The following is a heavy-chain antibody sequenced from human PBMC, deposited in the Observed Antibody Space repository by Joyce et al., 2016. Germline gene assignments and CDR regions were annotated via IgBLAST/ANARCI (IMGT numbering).Heavy chain of an antibody. V-gene: IGHV1-2*02. CDR1: GYTFTGHY. CDR2: INPHRGGT. D-gene: IGHD4-11*01. Sequence: QVQLVQSGAEMKKPGASVKVSCKTSGYTFTGHYLHWVRQAPGQGLEWMGWINPHRGGTNYAQKCQGRVTLTRDTSINTAYMELSGLTFDDTAVYFCARVTAISNYNANFDYWGQGTLVTVSS. J-gene: IGHJ4*02. CDR3: ARVTAISNYNANFDY.